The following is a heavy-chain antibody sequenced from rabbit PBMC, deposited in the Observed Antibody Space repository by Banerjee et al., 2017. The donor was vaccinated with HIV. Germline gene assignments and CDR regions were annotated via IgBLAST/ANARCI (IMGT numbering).Heavy chain of an antibody. D-gene: IGHD4-2*01. J-gene: IGHJ3*01. CDR1: GIDFNNYLY. Sequence: QELVESGGGLVQPGESLKLSCKASGIDFNNYLYMCWVRQAPGKGLEWIACIYAASSTYAWCAGWVNGRFTVSRSTSLNTVDLKMTSLAAADTATYFCARSYAGGDGAATRLDLWGPGTLVTVS. CDR2: IYAASSTYA. CDR3: ARSYAGGDGAATRLDL. V-gene: IGHV1S43*01.